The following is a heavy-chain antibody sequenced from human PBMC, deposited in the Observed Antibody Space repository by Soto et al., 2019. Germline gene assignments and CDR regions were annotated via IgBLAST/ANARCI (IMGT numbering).Heavy chain of an antibody. Sequence: SGPTLVNPTQTLTLTCTLSGFSLSTSGVGVGWIRQPPGKALEWLALIYWNDDKRYSPSLKSRLTITKDTSKNQVVLTMTNMDPVDTATYYCAHSLYSNYVDWFDPWGQGTLVTVSS. CDR1: GFSLSTSGVG. V-gene: IGHV2-5*01. CDR3: AHSLYSNYVDWFDP. CDR2: IYWNDDK. J-gene: IGHJ5*02. D-gene: IGHD4-4*01.